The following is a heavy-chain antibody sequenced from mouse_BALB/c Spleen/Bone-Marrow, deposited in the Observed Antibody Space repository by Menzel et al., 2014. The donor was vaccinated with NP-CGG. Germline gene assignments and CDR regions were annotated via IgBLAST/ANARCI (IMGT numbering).Heavy chain of an antibody. CDR2: INPYNDGS. D-gene: IGHD1-2*01. V-gene: IGHV1-14*01. J-gene: IGHJ2*01. CDR1: GYTFTSYV. Sequence: EVQLQQSGPELVKPGASVKMSCKASGYTFTSYVMHWVKQKPGQGLEWIGYINPYNDGSKYNEKFKGKATLTSDKSSSTDYMELSSLTSEDSAVYYCARYYYGYYFDYWGQGTTLTVSS. CDR3: ARYYYGYYFDY.